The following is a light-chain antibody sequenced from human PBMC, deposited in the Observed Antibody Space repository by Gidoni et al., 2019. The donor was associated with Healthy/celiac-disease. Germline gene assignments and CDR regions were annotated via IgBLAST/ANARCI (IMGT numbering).Light chain of an antibody. V-gene: IGKV3-20*01. J-gene: IGKJ2*01. CDR1: QSVSSSY. CDR2: GAS. Sequence: EIVLPQSPGTLSLSPGERATLSCRASQSVSSSYLAWYQQKPGQAPRLLIYGASSRATGIPDRFSGSGSGTDFTLTISRLETEDFAVYYCQQYGSSPRYTFGQGTKLEIK. CDR3: QQYGSSPRYT.